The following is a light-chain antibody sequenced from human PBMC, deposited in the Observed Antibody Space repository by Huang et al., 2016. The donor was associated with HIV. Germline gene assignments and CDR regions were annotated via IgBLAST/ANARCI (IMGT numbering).Light chain of an antibody. CDR1: QSVLYSSNNKNY. J-gene: IGKJ1*01. V-gene: IGKV4-1*01. CDR3: QQYYSTPRT. Sequence: DIVMTQSPDSLAVSLGERATINCKSSQSVLYSSNNKNYLAWYQQKPGQPPSLLIYWASTREAGVPDRCSGSGSGTDFTLTISSLQAEDVAVYYCQQYYSTPRTFGQGTKVEIK. CDR2: WAS.